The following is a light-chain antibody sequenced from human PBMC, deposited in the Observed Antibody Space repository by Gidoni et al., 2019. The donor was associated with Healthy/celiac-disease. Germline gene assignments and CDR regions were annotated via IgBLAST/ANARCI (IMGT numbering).Light chain of an antibody. CDR2: WAS. CDR3: QQYYSNPPT. CDR1: QSVLYSPNNKSY. J-gene: IGKJ1*01. V-gene: IGKV4-1*01. Sequence: DILMPQSPDSLAASLGERATINCKSSQSVLYSPNNKSYLAWYQQKPGHPPKLLIYWASTRESGVPDRFSGSGSGTDFTLTISSLQAEDVAVYYCQQYYSNPPTFGQGTKVEIK.